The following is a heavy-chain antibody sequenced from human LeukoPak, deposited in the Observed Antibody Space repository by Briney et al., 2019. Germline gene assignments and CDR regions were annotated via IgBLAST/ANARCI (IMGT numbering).Heavy chain of an antibody. CDR1: GCTFTGYY. J-gene: IGHJ5*02. D-gene: IGHD6-19*01. V-gene: IGHV1-69*06. CDR2: IIPIFGTA. Sequence: SVKVSCKASGCTFTGYYMHWVRQAPGQGLEWMGGIIPIFGTANYAQKFQGRVTITADKSTSTAYMELSSLRSEDTAVYYCARVQSSGWYVYLDPWGQGTLVTVSS. CDR3: ARVQSSGWYVYLDP.